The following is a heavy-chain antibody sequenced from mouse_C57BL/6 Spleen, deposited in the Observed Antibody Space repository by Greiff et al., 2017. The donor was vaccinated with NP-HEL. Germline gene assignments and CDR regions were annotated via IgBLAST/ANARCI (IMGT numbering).Heavy chain of an antibody. V-gene: IGHV1-63*01. CDR3: ARSYYGSSYENWYFDV. D-gene: IGHD1-1*01. J-gene: IGHJ1*03. CDR1: GYTFTNYW. CDR2: NYPGGGYT. Sequence: QVQLQQSGAELVRPGTSVKMSCKASGYTFTNYWIGWAKQRPGHGLEWIGDNYPGGGYTNYNEKFKGKATLTAVKSSSTAYMQFSSLTSEDSAIYYCARSYYGSSYENWYFDVWGTGTTVTVSS.